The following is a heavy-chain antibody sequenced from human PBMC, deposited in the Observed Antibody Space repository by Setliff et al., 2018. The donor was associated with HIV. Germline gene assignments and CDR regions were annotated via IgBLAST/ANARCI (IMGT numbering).Heavy chain of an antibody. D-gene: IGHD6-19*01. J-gene: IGHJ4*02. CDR2: IWRDGSNK. Sequence: PGGSLRLSCAASGFTFSDCSMNWVRQAPGKGLGWVALIWRDGSNKYYADSVKGRFTISRDNSNDTLFLQMNSLRAEDTAVYYCARGAVAGNPNFDYWGQGTLVTVSS. CDR1: GFTFSDCS. CDR3: ARGAVAGNPNFDY. V-gene: IGHV3-33*08.